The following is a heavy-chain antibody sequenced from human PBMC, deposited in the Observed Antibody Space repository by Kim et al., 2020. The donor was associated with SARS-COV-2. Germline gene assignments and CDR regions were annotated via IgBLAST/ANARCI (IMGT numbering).Heavy chain of an antibody. Sequence: SVKVSCKASGGTFSSYAISWVRQAPGQGLEWMGGIIPIFGTANYAQKFQGRVTITADESTSTAYMELSSLRSEDTAVYYCARDRDFSGSREWFDPWGQGTLVTVSS. CDR3: ARDRDFSGSREWFDP. J-gene: IGHJ5*02. V-gene: IGHV1-69*13. CDR1: GGTFSSYA. CDR2: IIPIFGTA. D-gene: IGHD1-26*01.